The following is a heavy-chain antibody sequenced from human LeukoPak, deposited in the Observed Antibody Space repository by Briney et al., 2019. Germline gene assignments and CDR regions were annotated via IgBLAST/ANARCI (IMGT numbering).Heavy chain of an antibody. CDR3: ARARITLVRRVINDAFDI. Sequence: PGVSLRLSCAASGFTFDDYGMNWVRQAPGKGLEWVSGINWNGGSTGYTDSVKGRFTISRDNAKNSLYLQMNSLRAEDTALYYCARARITLVRRVINDAFDIWGQGTMVTFSS. D-gene: IGHD3-10*01. J-gene: IGHJ3*02. CDR2: INWNGGST. CDR1: GFTFDDYG. V-gene: IGHV3-20*04.